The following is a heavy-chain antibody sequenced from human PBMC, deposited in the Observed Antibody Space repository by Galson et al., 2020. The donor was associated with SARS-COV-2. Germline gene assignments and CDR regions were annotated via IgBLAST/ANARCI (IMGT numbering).Heavy chain of an antibody. CDR1: GFTFSTYA. Sequence: QLGESLKISCAASGFTFSTYAMHWVRQAPGKGLEWVAVLSNDGSSKYYADSMKGRFTISRDNSKTTLYLQMSSLSVEDTAVYYCARGTYGTSWFWHGAFDIWGQGTMVTVSS. CDR2: LSNDGSSK. D-gene: IGHD3-10*01. CDR3: ARGTYGTSWFWHGAFDI. J-gene: IGHJ3*02. V-gene: IGHV3-30*04.